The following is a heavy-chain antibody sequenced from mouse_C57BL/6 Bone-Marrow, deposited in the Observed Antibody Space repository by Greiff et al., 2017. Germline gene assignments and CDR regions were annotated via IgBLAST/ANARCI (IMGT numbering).Heavy chain of an antibody. CDR3: ARDEAQTYYFDY. CDR2: ISDGGSYT. V-gene: IGHV5-4*01. Sequence: EVMLVESGGGLVKPGGSLKLSCAASGFTFSSYAMSWVRQTPEQRLEWVATISDGGSYTYYPDNVKGRFTISRDNAKHNLYLQMSHLKSEDTAMYYCARDEAQTYYFDYWGQGTTLTVSS. J-gene: IGHJ2*01. CDR1: GFTFSSYA.